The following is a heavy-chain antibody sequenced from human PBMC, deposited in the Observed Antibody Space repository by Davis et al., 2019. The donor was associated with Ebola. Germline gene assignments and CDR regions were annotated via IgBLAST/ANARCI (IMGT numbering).Heavy chain of an antibody. D-gene: IGHD3-16*01. CDR3: AERGGSV. CDR2: IYYSGTT. V-gene: IGHV4-59*11. J-gene: IGHJ4*02. CDR1: GVSIITHY. Sequence: PSETLSLTCTVSGVSIITHYWSWIRQPPGKGLEVFGSIYYSGTTNYNPSLKSRVPISVDTSKNQFSLNLSSLTAADTAVYYCAERGGSVWGQGTLVTVSS.